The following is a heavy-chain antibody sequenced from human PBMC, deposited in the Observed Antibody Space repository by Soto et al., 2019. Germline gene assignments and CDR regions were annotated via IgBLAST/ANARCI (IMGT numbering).Heavy chain of an antibody. V-gene: IGHV3-53*01. CDR1: GFTVSSNS. J-gene: IGHJ1*01. CDR3: ARPLIPVAGTPLHN. Sequence: EVQLVESGGGLIQPGGSLRLSCAASGFTVSSNSFTWVRQAPGKGLEWVSVLYSGGNAYYADSVKGRFTISRDSSKNTVYLQMNSLRAEDTAVYYCARPLIPVAGTPLHNWGQGPWSPSPQ. D-gene: IGHD6-19*01. CDR2: LYSGGNA.